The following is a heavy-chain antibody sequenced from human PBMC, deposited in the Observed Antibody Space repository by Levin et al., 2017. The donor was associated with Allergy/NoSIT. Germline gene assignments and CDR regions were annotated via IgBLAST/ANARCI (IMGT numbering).Heavy chain of an antibody. CDR2: LYYSGTT. D-gene: IGHD6-13*01. Sequence: PSETLSLTCSVSGGSISSTNYHWAWLRQPPGKGLEWIGTLYYSGTTYYKSSLWSRVTISADTSKNDFSLKLISVTAADAAVYYCASGPAVGYYMDVWGKGTTVNVSS. J-gene: IGHJ6*03. CDR3: ASGPAVGYYMDV. CDR1: GGSISSTNYH. V-gene: IGHV4-39*01.